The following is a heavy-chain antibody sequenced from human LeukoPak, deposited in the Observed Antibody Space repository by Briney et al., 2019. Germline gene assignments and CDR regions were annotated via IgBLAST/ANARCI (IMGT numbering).Heavy chain of an antibody. Sequence: GESLKISCKGSGYSFTSYWIAWVRQMPGKGLEWMGIIYPGDSDTRYSPSFQGQVTISADKSISTAYLQWSSLKASDTAMYYCARHFRVYGDYPRFAPWGQGPLVTVSS. D-gene: IGHD4-17*01. CDR1: GYSFTSYW. CDR2: IYPGDSDT. CDR3: ARHFRVYGDYPRFAP. V-gene: IGHV5-51*01. J-gene: IGHJ5*02.